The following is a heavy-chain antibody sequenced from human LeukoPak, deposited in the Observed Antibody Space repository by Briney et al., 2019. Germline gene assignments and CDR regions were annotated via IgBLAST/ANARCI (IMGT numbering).Heavy chain of an antibody. CDR2: ISNDGSKK. V-gene: IGHV3-30-3*01. J-gene: IGHJ4*02. CDR3: ARDLGLGRGWYGGDY. D-gene: IGHD6-19*01. CDR1: GFTFSNYA. Sequence: PGGSLRLSCAASGFTFSNYAMHWVRQAPGKGLEWVAIISNDGSKKYYADSVKGRFTLSRDNSKHTVYLQMNSLRGEDTAAYYCARDLGLGRGWYGGDYWGQGTLVTVSS.